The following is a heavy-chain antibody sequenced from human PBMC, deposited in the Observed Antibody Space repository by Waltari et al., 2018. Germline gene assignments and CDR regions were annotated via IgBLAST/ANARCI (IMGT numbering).Heavy chain of an antibody. J-gene: IGHJ4*02. CDR3: ARHPDYGSGRFSY. CDR2: IYHSGSN. CDR1: GYSISSGYY. Sequence: QVQLQESGPGLVKPSEILSLTCGVSGYSISSGYYWGWIRQPPGKGLEWIGSIYHSGSNYYNPSLKSRVTISVDTSKNQFSLKLSSVTAADTAVYYCARHPDYGSGRFSYWGQGTLVTVSS. D-gene: IGHD3-10*01. V-gene: IGHV4-38-2*01.